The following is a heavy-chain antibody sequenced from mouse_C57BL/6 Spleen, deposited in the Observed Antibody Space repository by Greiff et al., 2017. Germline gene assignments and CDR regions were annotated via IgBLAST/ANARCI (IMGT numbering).Heavy chain of an antibody. V-gene: IGHV1-4*01. D-gene: IGHD2-2*01. CDR1: GNTFTSYT. CDR3: ARSTMVTTGAMDY. CDR2: INPSSGYT. J-gene: IGHJ4*01. Sequence: QVQLKQSGAELARPGASVKMSCKASGNTFTSYTMHWVKQRPGQGLEWIEYINPSSGYTKYNQKFKDKATLTADKSSSTAYMQLSSLTSDDSADYYCARSTMVTTGAMDYWGQGTSVTVSS.